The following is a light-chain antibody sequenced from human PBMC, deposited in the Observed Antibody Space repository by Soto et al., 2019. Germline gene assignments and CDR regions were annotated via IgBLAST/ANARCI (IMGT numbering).Light chain of an antibody. V-gene: IGKV3-20*01. J-gene: IGKJ1*01. CDR2: GAS. CDR3: RQYGSTTPPQT. Sequence: ENVFSQSPGTLSLSPGERATLSCRASQSVSSSYLAWYQQKPGQATRLLIYGASSRATGIPDRFLGLWSGTDFTRTSSRLEPEDFAVYYGRQYGSTTPPQTFGQGTKVDIK. CDR1: QSVSSSY.